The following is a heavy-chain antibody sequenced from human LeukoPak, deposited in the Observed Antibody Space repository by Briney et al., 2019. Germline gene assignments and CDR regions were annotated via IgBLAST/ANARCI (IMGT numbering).Heavy chain of an antibody. CDR3: ARGEEVDTAMAFDY. CDR2: INPNSGGT. CDR1: GCTFTGYY. D-gene: IGHD5-18*01. Sequence: ASVKVSCKASGCTFTGYYMHWVRQAPGQGLEWMGWINPNSGGTNYAQKFQGRVTMTRDMSTSTVYMELSSLRSEDTAVYYCARGEEVDTAMAFDYWGQGTLVTVSS. V-gene: IGHV1-2*02. J-gene: IGHJ4*02.